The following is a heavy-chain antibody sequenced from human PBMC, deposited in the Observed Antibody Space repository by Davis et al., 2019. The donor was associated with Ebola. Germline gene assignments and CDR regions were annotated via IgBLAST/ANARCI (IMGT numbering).Heavy chain of an antibody. V-gene: IGHV4-30-2*01. J-gene: IGHJ4*02. CDR2: IYHSGST. CDR1: GGSISSGGYS. CDR3: ASTTSISDY. D-gene: IGHD1-26*01. Sequence: PSETLSLTCAVSGGSISSGGYSWSWIRQPPGKGLEWIGYIYHSGSTYYNPSLKSRVTISVDRSKNQFSLKLSSVTAADTAVYYCASTTSISDYWGQGTLVTVSS.